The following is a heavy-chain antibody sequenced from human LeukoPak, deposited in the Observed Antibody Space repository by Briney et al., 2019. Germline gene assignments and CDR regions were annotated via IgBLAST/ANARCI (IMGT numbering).Heavy chain of an antibody. CDR2: ISSAGTT. J-gene: IGHJ4*02. D-gene: IGHD4-17*01. CDR1: GFTVSSSY. Sequence: GGSLRLSCAASGFTVSSSYMSWVRQAPGKGLEWVSIISSAGTTYYADSVKGRFTISRDNSKNTVYLQVNSLRDEDTAVYYCARGDPTVTTKQNFDYWGQGTLVTVSS. CDR3: ARGDPTVTTKQNFDY. V-gene: IGHV3-66*01.